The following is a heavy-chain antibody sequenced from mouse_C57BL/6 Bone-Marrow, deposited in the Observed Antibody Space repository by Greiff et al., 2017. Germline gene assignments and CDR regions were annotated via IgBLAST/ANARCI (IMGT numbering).Heavy chain of an antibody. CDR3: TNINWDGY. Sequence: EVKLVESGAELVRPGASVKLSCTASGFNIKDDYMHWVKQRPEQGLEWIGWIDPENGDTEYASKFQGKATITADTSSNTAYLQLSSLTSEDTAVYYCTNINWDGYWGQGTTLTVSS. CDR1: GFNIKDDY. D-gene: IGHD4-1*01. J-gene: IGHJ2*01. V-gene: IGHV14-4*01. CDR2: IDPENGDT.